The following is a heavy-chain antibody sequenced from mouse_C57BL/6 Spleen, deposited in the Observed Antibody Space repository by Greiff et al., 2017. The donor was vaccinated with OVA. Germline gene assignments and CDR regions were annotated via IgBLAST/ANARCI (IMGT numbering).Heavy chain of an antibody. D-gene: IGHD1-1*01. CDR2: IYPYNGVS. CDR1: GYSFTGYY. CDR3: ANDYYGSSPLFAY. V-gene: IGHV1-31*01. J-gene: IGHJ3*01. Sequence: VQLKQSGPELVKPGASVKISCKASGYSFTGYYMHWVKQSHGNILDWIGYIYPYNGVSSYNQKFKGKATLTVDKSSSTAYMELRSLTSEDSAVYYCANDYYGSSPLFAYWGQGTLVTVSA.